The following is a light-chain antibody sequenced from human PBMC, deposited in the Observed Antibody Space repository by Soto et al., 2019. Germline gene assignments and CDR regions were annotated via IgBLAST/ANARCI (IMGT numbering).Light chain of an antibody. CDR2: GAS. V-gene: IGKV3-15*01. CDR1: QTVSSI. J-gene: IGKJ1*01. Sequence: EIVMTQSPATLSVSPGERVTLSCRASQTVSSILAWYQQKVEQAPRLLIYGASTRATGIPARFSGSGSGTEFTLTISSLQSEDFAVYYCQQYNNWPPWTFGQGTKVEI. CDR3: QQYNNWPPWT.